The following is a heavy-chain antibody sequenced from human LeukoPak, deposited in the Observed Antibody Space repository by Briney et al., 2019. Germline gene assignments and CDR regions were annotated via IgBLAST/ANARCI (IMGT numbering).Heavy chain of an antibody. J-gene: IGHJ4*02. Sequence: PSETLSLTCTVSSGSISNSNYFWGWIRQPPGKGLEWIGFFHHSGSTYYNPSLKSRVTTSVDTSKNQFSLKLSSVTAADTAVYYCARRRWGYHYYFDYWGQGTLVTVSS. D-gene: IGHD2-21*01. CDR1: SGSISNSNYF. CDR3: ARRRWGYHYYFDY. CDR2: FHHSGST. V-gene: IGHV4-39*01.